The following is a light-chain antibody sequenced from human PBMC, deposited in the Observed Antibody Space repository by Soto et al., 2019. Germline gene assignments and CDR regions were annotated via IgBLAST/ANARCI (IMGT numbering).Light chain of an antibody. J-gene: IGKJ5*01. Sequence: ELVMTQSPGTLSVSPGESVTLSCRASQSITTNLAWYQQRPGQAPRLLMSAVSTRATGIHARFSGSGSGTESTLTIRSLQSEDVAIYYCKQRSSAITCGQGTRLEIK. CDR3: KQRSSAIT. CDR1: QSITTN. V-gene: IGKV3-15*01. CDR2: AVS.